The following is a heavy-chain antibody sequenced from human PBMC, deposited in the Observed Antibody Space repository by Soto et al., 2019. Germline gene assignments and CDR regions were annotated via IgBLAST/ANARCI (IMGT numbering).Heavy chain of an antibody. V-gene: IGHV4-61*01. CDR3: ARDFAYFDS. Sequence: QVQLQESGPGLVKPSETLSLTCTVSGGSFKSGSYSWSWIRQPPGKGLEWIGYVYHTGRTSYNPSLKSRVSISMDTSKNQFSLKLESVTAADTAVYFCARDFAYFDSCGQGTLVTVSS. CDR2: VYHTGRT. CDR1: GGSFKSGSYS. D-gene: IGHD3-3*01. J-gene: IGHJ4*02.